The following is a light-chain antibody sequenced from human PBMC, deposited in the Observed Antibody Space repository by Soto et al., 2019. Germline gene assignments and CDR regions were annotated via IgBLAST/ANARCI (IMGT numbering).Light chain of an antibody. CDR1: SSDVGGYKY. J-gene: IGLJ1*01. CDR2: EVS. Sequence: QSVLTQPASVSGSPGQSITISCTGTSSDVGGYKYVSWYQQHPGKAPKVMIYEVSNRPSGVSNRFSGSKSGNTASLTISGLQAEDEADYYCSSYTSTNTLVFGTGTKVTVL. CDR3: SSYTSTNTLV. V-gene: IGLV2-14*01.